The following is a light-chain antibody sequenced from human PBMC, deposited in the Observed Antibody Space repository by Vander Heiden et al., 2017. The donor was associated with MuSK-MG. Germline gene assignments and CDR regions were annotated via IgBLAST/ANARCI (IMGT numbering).Light chain of an antibody. Sequence: EIVMTQSPDTLSVSPGERATLSCRASQRINTNLAWYQQKPGQALRVLIYDASTRATGVPARFSGSGSGTEFTLTISSLQSEDFAIYSCQQYNTWPDTFGQGTRLEIK. CDR1: QRINTN. J-gene: IGKJ5*01. V-gene: IGKV3-15*01. CDR2: DAS. CDR3: QQYNTWPDT.